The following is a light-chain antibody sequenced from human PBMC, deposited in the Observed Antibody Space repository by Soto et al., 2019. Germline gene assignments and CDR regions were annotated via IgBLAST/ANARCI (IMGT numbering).Light chain of an antibody. CDR2: VAS. CDR3: QQYGSSPPFS. CDR1: QGVSSRF. Sequence: EMVWTQSPGTLSLSPGERATPSCRAGQGVSSRFLAWYQQKPGQAPRLLMLVASSRATGIPDRFSGSGAETEFTLTISTLEPEDFAVYYCQQYGSSPPFSFGPGTKVDIK. V-gene: IGKV3-20*01. J-gene: IGKJ3*01.